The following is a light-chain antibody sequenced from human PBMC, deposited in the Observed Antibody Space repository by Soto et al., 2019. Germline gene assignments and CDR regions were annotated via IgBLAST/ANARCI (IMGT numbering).Light chain of an antibody. Sequence: DIQMTQSPSSLSASVGDIVTITFRASQGISNYLAWYQQKPGKVPKLLIYAASTLQSGVPSRFSGSGSGTDFTLTISSLQPEDVATYYCQKYNSAIFTFGPGTKVDIK. V-gene: IGKV1-27*01. CDR3: QKYNSAIFT. J-gene: IGKJ3*01. CDR1: QGISNY. CDR2: AAS.